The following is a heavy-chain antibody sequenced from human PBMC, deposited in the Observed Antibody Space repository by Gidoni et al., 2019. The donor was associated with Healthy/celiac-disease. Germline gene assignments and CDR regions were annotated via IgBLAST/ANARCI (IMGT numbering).Heavy chain of an antibody. CDR3: ARDQYYDSSGYGY. CDR2: IKQDGSEK. D-gene: IGHD3-22*01. CDR1: GFTFSSYW. V-gene: IGHV3-7*01. J-gene: IGHJ4*02. Sequence: EVQLVESGGGLVQPGGSLRLSCAASGFTFSSYWMSWVRQAPGKGLEWVANIKQDGSEKYYVDSVKGRFTISRDNAKNSLYLQMNSLRAEDTAVYYCARDQYYDSSGYGYWGQGTLVTVSS.